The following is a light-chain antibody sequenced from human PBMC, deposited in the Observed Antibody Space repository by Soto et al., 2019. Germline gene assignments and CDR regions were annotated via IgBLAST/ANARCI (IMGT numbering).Light chain of an antibody. J-gene: IGKJ4*01. Sequence: DIQMTQSPSTLSASVGDRVTITCRASQSVSSWFSCYHQKREKATKLLIYTACTLKSGVQSWISGSGAGTDFILTINIVQPEDSATYYYQQANSFPLTFGGGTQVEIK. CDR1: QSVSSW. CDR3: QQANSFPLT. V-gene: IGKV1-5*03. CDR2: TAC.